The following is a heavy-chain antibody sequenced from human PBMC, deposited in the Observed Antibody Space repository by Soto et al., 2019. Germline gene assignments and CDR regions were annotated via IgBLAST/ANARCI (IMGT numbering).Heavy chain of an antibody. D-gene: IGHD4-17*01. CDR2: IYYSGST. CDR1: GGSISSVHHY. CDR3: ARVMTTVTTYWFDP. Sequence: QVQLQESGPGLVNPSQTLSLTCTVSGGSISSVHHYWSWLRQPPGRGLEWIGYIYYSGSTYYNPSLKSRVTISVDTSRDQFSLKLSSVSAADTAIYYCARVMTTVTTYWFDPWGQGTLVTVSS. J-gene: IGHJ5*02. V-gene: IGHV4-30-4*08.